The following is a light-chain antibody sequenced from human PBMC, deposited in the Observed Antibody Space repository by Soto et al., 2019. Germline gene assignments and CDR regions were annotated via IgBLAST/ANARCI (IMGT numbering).Light chain of an antibody. CDR2: KDS. Sequence: YELTQPSSVSVSPGQTARITCSGAVLAKKYARWFQQKPGQAPVLVIYKDSERPSGIPERFSGSSSGTTVTLTISGAQVEDEADYYCYSAADNNLGVFGGGTKLTVL. CDR3: YSAADNNLGV. V-gene: IGLV3-27*01. CDR1: VLAKKY. J-gene: IGLJ2*01.